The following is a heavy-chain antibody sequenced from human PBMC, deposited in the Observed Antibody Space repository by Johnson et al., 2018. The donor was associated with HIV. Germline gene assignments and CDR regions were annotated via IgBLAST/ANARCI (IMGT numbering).Heavy chain of an antibody. CDR1: GFTFSSYD. V-gene: IGHV3-13*01. J-gene: IGHJ3*02. CDR3: AKDRRDGYNYGGGAFDI. Sequence: VQLVESGGGLVQPGGSLRLSCAASGFTFSSYDMHWVRQATGKGLEWVSAIGTAGDTYYPGSVKGRFTISRENAKNSLYLQMNSLRAEDTAVYYCAKDRRDGYNYGGGAFDIWGQGTMVTVSS. D-gene: IGHD5-24*01. CDR2: IGTAGDT.